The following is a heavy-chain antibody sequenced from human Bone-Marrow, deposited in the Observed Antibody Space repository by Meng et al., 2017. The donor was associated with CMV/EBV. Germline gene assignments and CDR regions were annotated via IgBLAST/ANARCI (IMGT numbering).Heavy chain of an antibody. D-gene: IGHD2-2*01. CDR1: GGTFSSYA. V-gene: IGHV1-69*05. Sequence: SVKVSCKASGGTFSSYAISWVRQAPGQGLEWMGGIIPIFGTANYAQKFQGRVTITTDEYTSTAYMELSRLRSEDTAVYYCARVIVVVPAALTNPRYYYYGMDVWGQGTTVTVSS. CDR2: IIPIFGTA. J-gene: IGHJ6*02. CDR3: ARVIVVVPAALTNPRYYYYGMDV.